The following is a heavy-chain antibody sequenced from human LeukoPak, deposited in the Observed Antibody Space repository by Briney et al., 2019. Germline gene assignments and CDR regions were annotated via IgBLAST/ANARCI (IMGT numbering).Heavy chain of an antibody. CDR3: ARGLRKGRYFDY. Sequence: PGGSLRLSCAASGFTFDDYGMSWVRQAPGKGLEWVSGINWNGGSTGYADSVKGRFTISRDNAKNSLYLQTNRLRAEDTAIYYCARGLRKGRYFDYWGQGTLVTVSS. D-gene: IGHD3-16*01. V-gene: IGHV3-20*04. CDR2: INWNGGST. J-gene: IGHJ4*02. CDR1: GFTFDDYG.